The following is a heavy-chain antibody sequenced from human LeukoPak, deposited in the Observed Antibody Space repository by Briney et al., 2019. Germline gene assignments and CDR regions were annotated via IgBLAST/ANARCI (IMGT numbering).Heavy chain of an antibody. Sequence: ASVKVSCKASGYTFTGYYMHWVRQAPGQGLEWMGWINPNSGGTNYAQKFQGRVTMTRDTSISTVYMELSRLRSDDTAVYYCARAYCGGDCYSSFDYWGQGTLVTVSS. CDR1: GYTFTGYY. CDR2: INPNSGGT. J-gene: IGHJ4*02. D-gene: IGHD2-21*02. CDR3: ARAYCGGDCYSSFDY. V-gene: IGHV1-2*02.